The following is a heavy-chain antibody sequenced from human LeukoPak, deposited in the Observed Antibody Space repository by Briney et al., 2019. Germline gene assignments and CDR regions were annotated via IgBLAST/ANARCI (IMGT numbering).Heavy chain of an antibody. J-gene: IGHJ4*02. CDR1: GYTFTSYY. CDR2: INPSGGST. CDR3: ARATRIVVVITSGFDY. D-gene: IGHD3-22*01. V-gene: IGHV1-46*01. Sequence: ASVKVSCKASGYTFTSYYMHWVRQAPGQGLEWMGIINPSGGSTSYAQKFQGRVTMTRDTSTSTVYMELSSLRSEDTAVYYCARATRIVVVITSGFDYWGQGTLVTVSS.